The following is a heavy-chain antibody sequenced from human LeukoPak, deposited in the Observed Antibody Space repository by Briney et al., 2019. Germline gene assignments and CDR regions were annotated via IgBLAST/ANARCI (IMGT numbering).Heavy chain of an antibody. CDR1: GYTFDENR. J-gene: IGHJ3*01. Sequence: GASVNVSCKASGYTFDENRIHWVRQAPGQGPEWMGWINPKSGATDSAQQFQGRLTMTRDTSIGTASMDLSGLRLDDTGIYYCARAGDESTGHYDSLHFWGQGTMVTVSS. D-gene: IGHD2-8*02. V-gene: IGHV1-2*02. CDR3: ARAGDESTGHYDSLHF. CDR2: INPKSGAT.